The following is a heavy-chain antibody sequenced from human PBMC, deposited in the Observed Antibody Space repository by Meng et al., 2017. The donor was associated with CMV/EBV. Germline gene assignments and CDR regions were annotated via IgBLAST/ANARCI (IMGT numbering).Heavy chain of an antibody. CDR2: IYYSGNT. D-gene: IGHD3-3*01. Sequence: GSLRLSCTVSGDSIRNSNYYWDWIRQPPGKGLEWIGNIYYSGNTDYNPSLKSRVTISVDTSKNQFSLGLRSVTAADTAVYYCASQHSGYYEGYDMWGQGTMVTVSS. CDR1: GDSIRNSNYY. V-gene: IGHV4-39*01. CDR3: ASQHSGYYEGYDM. J-gene: IGHJ3*02.